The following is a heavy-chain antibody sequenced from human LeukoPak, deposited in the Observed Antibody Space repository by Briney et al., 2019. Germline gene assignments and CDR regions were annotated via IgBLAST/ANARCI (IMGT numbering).Heavy chain of an antibody. V-gene: IGHV3-48*03. J-gene: IGHJ4*02. CDR2: ISSSGSTI. D-gene: IGHD1-26*01. CDR1: GFTFSSYE. Sequence: PGGSLRLSCAASGFTFSSYEMNWVRQAPGKELEWVSYISSSGSTIYYADSVKGRFTISRDNAKNSLYLQMNSLRAEDTAVYYCASSYSGDYFDYWGQGTLVTVSS. CDR3: ASSYSGDYFDY.